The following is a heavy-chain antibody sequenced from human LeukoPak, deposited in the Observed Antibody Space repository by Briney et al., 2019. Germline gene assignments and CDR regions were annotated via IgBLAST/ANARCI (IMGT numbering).Heavy chain of an antibody. V-gene: IGHV3-7*01. J-gene: IGHJ4*02. CDR2: IKQDGSEK. Sequence: GGSLRLSCAASGFTFSSYWMSWVRQAPGKGLEWVANIKQDGSEKSYVDSVKGRFTISRDNTKNSLYPQMNSLRAEDTAVYFCAREWAGPSFDYWGQGTLVTVSS. D-gene: IGHD6-19*01. CDR3: AREWAGPSFDY. CDR1: GFTFSSYW.